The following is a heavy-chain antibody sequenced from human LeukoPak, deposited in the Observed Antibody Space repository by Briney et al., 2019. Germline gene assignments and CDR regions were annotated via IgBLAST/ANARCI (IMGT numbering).Heavy chain of an antibody. D-gene: IGHD2-15*01. CDR3: AKRSGDSYYLDS. V-gene: IGHV3-48*01. CDR1: GFAFSTYT. Sequence: GGSLRLSCAASGFAFSTYTMHWVRQTPGKGLEWVSYISDNGFTTYLADSVKGRFTISRDNAKNFLYLQMNSLRAEDTAVYYCAKRSGDSYYLDSWGQGTLVTVSS. CDR2: ISDNGFTT. J-gene: IGHJ4*02.